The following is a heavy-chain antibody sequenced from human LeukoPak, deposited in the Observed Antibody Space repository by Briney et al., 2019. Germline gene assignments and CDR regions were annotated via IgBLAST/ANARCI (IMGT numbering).Heavy chain of an antibody. V-gene: IGHV4-34*01. CDR3: ARGQGSYIRGGSYYWSWFDP. D-gene: IGHD1-26*01. CDR2: INHSGST. Sequence: PSETLSLTCAVYGGSFSGYYWSWIRQPPGKGLEWIGEINHSGSTNYNPSLESRVTISVDTSKNQFSLKLSSVTAADTAVYYCARGQGSYIRGGSYYWSWFDPWGQGTLVTVSS. J-gene: IGHJ5*02. CDR1: GGSFSGYY.